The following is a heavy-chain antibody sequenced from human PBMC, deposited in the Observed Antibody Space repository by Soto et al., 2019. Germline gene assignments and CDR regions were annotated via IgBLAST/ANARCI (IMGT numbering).Heavy chain of an antibody. J-gene: IGHJ6*02. D-gene: IGHD2-2*01. CDR1: GGTFSSYA. CDR2: IIPIFGTA. CDR3: ARDRCSSTSCYAEDGYYYYGMDV. V-gene: IGHV1-69*13. Sequence: SVKVSCKASGGTFSSYAISWVRQAPGQGLEWMGGIIPIFGTANYAQKFQGRVTITADESTSTAYMELSSLRSEDTAVYYCARDRCSSTSCYAEDGYYYYGMDVWGQGTTVTVSS.